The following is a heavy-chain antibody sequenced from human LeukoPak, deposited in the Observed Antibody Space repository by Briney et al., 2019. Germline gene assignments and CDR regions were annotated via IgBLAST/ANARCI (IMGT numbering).Heavy chain of an antibody. CDR2: INPNTGGT. Sequence: ASVKVSCKASGYTFTGYYMHWVRQAPGQGLEWMGWINPNTGGTNYAQKFQGRVTMTRDTSISTAYMELSRLRSDDTAMYYCARGGGSGSYESFDYWGQGALVTVSS. CDR3: ARGGGSGSYESFDY. D-gene: IGHD3-10*01. J-gene: IGHJ4*02. V-gene: IGHV1-2*02. CDR1: GYTFTGYY.